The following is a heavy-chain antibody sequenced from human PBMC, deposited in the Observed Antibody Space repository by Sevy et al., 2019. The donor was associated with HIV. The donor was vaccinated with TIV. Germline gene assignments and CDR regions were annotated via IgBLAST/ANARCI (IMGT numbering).Heavy chain of an antibody. CDR3: ARDRYYYDRSGYFLGRWFDP. V-gene: IGHV3-74*01. D-gene: IGHD3-22*01. J-gene: IGHJ5*02. Sequence: GGSPRLSCAASGFTFSDYWMHWVRQAPGKGLVWVSRINSDGSSTSYADSVKGRFTISRDNAKNTLHLQMNSLRAEDTAVYYCARDRYYYDRSGYFLGRWFDPWGQGTLVTVSS. CDR1: GFTFSDYW. CDR2: INSDGSST.